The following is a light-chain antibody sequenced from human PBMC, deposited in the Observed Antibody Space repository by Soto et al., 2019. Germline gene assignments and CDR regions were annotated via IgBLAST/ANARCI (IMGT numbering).Light chain of an antibody. V-gene: IGKV3-20*01. CDR3: QQYDSTPPT. Sequence: EIVLTQSPGTLSLSPGERATLSCRASQSVNSNYLAWYQRKPGPAPRLLIYGASNRATDIPYRFSASGSGTDFTLTSTILEAEDFAVYYCQQYDSTPPTFGQGTKVEVK. J-gene: IGKJ1*01. CDR1: QSVNSNY. CDR2: GAS.